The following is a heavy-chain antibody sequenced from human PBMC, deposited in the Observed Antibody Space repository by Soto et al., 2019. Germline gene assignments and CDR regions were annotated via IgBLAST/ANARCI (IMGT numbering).Heavy chain of an antibody. D-gene: IGHD2-21*02. V-gene: IGHV3-30*18. Sequence: QVQLVESGGGVVQPGRSLRLSCAASGFTFSSYGMHWVRQAPGKGLEWVAVISYDGSNKYYADSVKGRFTISRDNSKNTLYLQMNSLRAEDTAVYYCAKGKWDIAYGGGDCYSGYFQHGGQGTLVTVSS. CDR3: AKGKWDIAYGGGDCYSGYFQH. CDR2: ISYDGSNK. J-gene: IGHJ1*01. CDR1: GFTFSSYG.